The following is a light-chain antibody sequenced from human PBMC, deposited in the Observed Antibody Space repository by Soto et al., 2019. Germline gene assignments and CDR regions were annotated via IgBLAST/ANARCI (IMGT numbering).Light chain of an antibody. V-gene: IGKV3-20*01. CDR3: QQYDLSWST. Sequence: EIVFTQSPGTRSLSPGERATLSCRASQTVRKNYLAWYQQRPGQAPRLLIYGASSRATGIPDMFSGSGAGTDFTLTISRLEPEDFEVADCQQYDLSWSTFGPGTKVDIK. J-gene: IGKJ3*01. CDR1: QTVRKNY. CDR2: GAS.